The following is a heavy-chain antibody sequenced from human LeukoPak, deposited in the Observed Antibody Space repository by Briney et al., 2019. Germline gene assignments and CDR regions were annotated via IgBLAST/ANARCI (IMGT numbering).Heavy chain of an antibody. J-gene: IGHJ4*02. V-gene: IGHV3-7*01. CDR2: IKQDGREK. CDR1: GFTFSNFW. Sequence: GGSLRLSCAASGFTFSNFWMNWVRQAPGKGLEWVANIKQDGREKNYVDSVKGRFTISRDNAKNSLDLQMNGLRDEDTAVYYCTSGDYWGQGALVTVS. CDR3: TSGDY.